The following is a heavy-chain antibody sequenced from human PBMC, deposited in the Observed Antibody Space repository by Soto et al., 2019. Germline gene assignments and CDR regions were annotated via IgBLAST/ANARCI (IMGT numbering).Heavy chain of an antibody. CDR3: ARLRWPIFDP. CDR2: VSPISGGA. J-gene: IGHJ5*02. CDR1: GYVFTSNY. V-gene: IGHV1-2*02. Sequence: GASVKVSCKASGYVFTSNYIHWVRQAPGQGLEWVGWVSPISGGAKYAPSLQGRVTLTRDTTINTVYMELTGLRPDDTAIYYCARLRWPIFDPWGQGTLVTVSS. D-gene: IGHD4-17*01.